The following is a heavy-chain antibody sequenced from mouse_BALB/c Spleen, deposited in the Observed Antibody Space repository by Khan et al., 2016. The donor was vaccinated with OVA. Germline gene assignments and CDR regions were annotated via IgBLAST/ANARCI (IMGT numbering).Heavy chain of an antibody. CDR3: ARGNYNGYCLEY. J-gene: IGHJ2*01. D-gene: IGHD1-1*01. Sequence: EVQLKESGPGLVKPSQSLSLTCTVTGYSITSGYAWNWIRQFPGNKLEWMGYISYSGVTSYTPSLKSRISITRDTSKNQFFLQLNSVTTEDTATYYGARGNYNGYCLEYWGQGTTLTVSS. CDR1: GYSITSGYA. CDR2: ISYSGVT. V-gene: IGHV3-2*02.